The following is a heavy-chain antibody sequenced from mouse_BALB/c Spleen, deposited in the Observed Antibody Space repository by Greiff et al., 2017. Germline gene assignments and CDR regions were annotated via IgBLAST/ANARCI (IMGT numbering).Heavy chain of an antibody. CDR1: GYTFTDYE. CDR3: TREAYYRYDGFAY. V-gene: IGHV1-15*01. CDR2: IDPETGGT. J-gene: IGHJ3*01. Sequence: QVHVKQSGAELVRPGASVTLSCKASGYTFTDYEMHWVKQTPVHGLEWIGAIDPETGGTAYNQKFKGKATLTADKSSSTAYMELRSLTSEDSAVYYCTREAYYRYDGFAYWGQGTLVTVSA. D-gene: IGHD2-14*01.